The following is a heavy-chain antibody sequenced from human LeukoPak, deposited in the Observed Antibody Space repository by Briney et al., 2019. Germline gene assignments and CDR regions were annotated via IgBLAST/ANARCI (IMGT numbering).Heavy chain of an antibody. Sequence: PGGSLRLSCTASGFTFGDYAMSWIRQAPGKGLEWVGFIRSKAYGGTTEYAASVKGRFTISRDDSKSIAYLQMNSLKTEDTAVYYCTRAYGSGRNWFDPWGQGTLVTVSS. J-gene: IGHJ5*02. CDR1: GFTFGDYA. V-gene: IGHV3-49*03. CDR3: TRAYGSGRNWFDP. D-gene: IGHD3-10*01. CDR2: IRSKAYGGTT.